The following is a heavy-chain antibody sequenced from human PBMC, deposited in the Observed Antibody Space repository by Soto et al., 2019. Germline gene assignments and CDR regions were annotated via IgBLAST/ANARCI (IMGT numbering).Heavy chain of an antibody. CDR2: IYYSGST. D-gene: IGHD3-16*02. CDR3: ASGLSFDP. CDR1: GGSISSSSYY. Sequence: PSETLSLTCTVSGGSISSSSYYWGWIRQPPGKGLEWIGYIYYSGSTNYNPSLKSRVTISVDTSKNQFSLKLSSVTAADTAVYYCASGLSFDPWGQGTLVTVSS. J-gene: IGHJ5*02. V-gene: IGHV4-61*05.